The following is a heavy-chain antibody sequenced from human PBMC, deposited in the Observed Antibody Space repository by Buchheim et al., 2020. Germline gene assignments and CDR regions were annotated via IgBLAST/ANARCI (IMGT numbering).Heavy chain of an antibody. D-gene: IGHD6-19*01. CDR3: AREWYSSGWRRGPFDI. J-gene: IGHJ3*02. V-gene: IGHV1-2*04. CDR1: GYTFTGYY. CDR2: INPNSGGP. Sequence: QVQLVQSGAEVKKPGASVKVSCKASGYTFTGYYMHWVRQAPGQGLEWMGWINPNSGGPNYAQKFQGWVTMTRDTSISTAYMELSRLRSDDTAVYYCAREWYSSGWRRGPFDIWGQGT.